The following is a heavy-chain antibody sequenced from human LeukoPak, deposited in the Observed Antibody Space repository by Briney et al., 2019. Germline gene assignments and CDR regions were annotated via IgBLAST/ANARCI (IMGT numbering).Heavy chain of an antibody. J-gene: IGHJ4*02. CDR1: GGSISNYY. CDR2: IHYSGST. CDR3: ARDRLGNTVDY. Sequence: PSETLSLTCSVSGGSISNYYWTWLRQPPGKGLERIGYIHYSGSTNYNPSLKSRVTMSVDTSSNQFSLKLSSVTAADTAVYYCARDRLGNTVDYWGQGALVTVSA. D-gene: IGHD3-16*01. V-gene: IGHV4-59*01.